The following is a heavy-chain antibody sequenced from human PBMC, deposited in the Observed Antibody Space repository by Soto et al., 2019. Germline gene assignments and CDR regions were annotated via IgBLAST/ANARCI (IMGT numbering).Heavy chain of an antibody. J-gene: IGHJ6*02. CDR3: AKDNGGGWSNYYYYGMDV. V-gene: IGHV3-23*01. CDR2: ISGSGGST. Sequence: GGSLRLSCAASGFTFSSYAMSWVRQAPGKGLEWVSAISGSGGSTYYADSVKGRFTISRDNSKNTLYLQMNSLRAEDTAVYYCAKDNGGGWSNYYYYGMDVWGQGTTVTVSS. D-gene: IGHD6-19*01. CDR1: GFTFSSYA.